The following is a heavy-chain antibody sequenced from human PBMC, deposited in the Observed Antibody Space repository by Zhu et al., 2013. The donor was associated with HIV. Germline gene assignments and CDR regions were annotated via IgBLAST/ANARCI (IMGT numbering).Heavy chain of an antibody. CDR1: GYTFTNYG. Sequence: QVQLVQSGAEVKKPGASMKVSCKASGYTFTNYGISWVRQAPGQGLEWMGWISTYNGNTNYAQELQGRVTLTTDTSTSTAYMELRSLRSDDTALYYCARARGWGYSSGRHDFDYWGRGNPGHRLL. D-gene: IGHD6-19*01. CDR3: ARARGWGYSSGRHDFDY. V-gene: IGHV1-18*01. CDR2: ISTYNGNT. J-gene: IGHJ4*02.